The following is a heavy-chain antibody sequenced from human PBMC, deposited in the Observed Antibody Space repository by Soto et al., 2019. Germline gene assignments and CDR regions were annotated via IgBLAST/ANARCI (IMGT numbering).Heavy chain of an antibody. J-gene: IGHJ6*03. CDR3: ARGGRNYDILTGYYPPLYYSYYMDV. CDR2: INHSGST. Sequence: SGTLSLTCAVYGGSFSGYYWSWIRQPPGKGLEWIGEINHSGSTNYNPSLKSRVTISVDTSKNQFSLKLSSVTAADTAVYYCARGGRNYDILTGYYPPLYYSYYMDVWGKGPTVTVSS. D-gene: IGHD3-9*01. V-gene: IGHV4-34*01. CDR1: GGSFSGYY.